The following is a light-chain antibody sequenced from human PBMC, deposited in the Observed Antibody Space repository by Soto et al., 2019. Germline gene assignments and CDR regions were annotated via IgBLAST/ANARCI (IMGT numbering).Light chain of an antibody. Sequence: DVVLTQSPLTLPVTLGQPASISCRSSQSLVYSDGDTYLNWFQQRPGQPPRRLIYKVSNRDSGVPDRFSGCGSGTDFTLKISRVEAEDVGVYYCMQGTHWPPITFGQGTRLEIK. J-gene: IGKJ5*01. CDR3: MQGTHWPPIT. CDR1: QSLVYSDGDTY. CDR2: KVS. V-gene: IGKV2-30*01.